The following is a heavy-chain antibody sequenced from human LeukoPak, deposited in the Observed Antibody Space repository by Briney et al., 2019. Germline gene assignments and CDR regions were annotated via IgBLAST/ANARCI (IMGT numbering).Heavy chain of an antibody. Sequence: PSETLSLTCTVSGGSISGYYWSWIRQPPGKGLEWIGYIYYSGSTNYNPSLKSRVTISLDTSKNQFSLKLSSVTAADTAVYYCARGRVMNIAARRFTNWFDPWGQGTLVTVSS. CDR1: GGSISGYY. D-gene: IGHD6-6*01. J-gene: IGHJ5*02. CDR2: IYYSGST. CDR3: ARGRVMNIAARRFTNWFDP. V-gene: IGHV4-59*12.